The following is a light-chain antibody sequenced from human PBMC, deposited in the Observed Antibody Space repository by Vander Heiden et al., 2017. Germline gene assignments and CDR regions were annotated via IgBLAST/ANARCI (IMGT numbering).Light chain of an antibody. Sequence: QSALTQPASVSVSPGPSPTISCTGTSSDVGSYNLVSWYQHHPGKAPKLMIYEGSKRPSGVSNRFSGSKSGNTASLTISGLQAEDEADYYCCSYAGSNVVFGGGTKLTVL. CDR1: SSDVGSYNL. V-gene: IGLV2-23*01. CDR2: EGS. CDR3: CSYAGSNVV. J-gene: IGLJ2*01.